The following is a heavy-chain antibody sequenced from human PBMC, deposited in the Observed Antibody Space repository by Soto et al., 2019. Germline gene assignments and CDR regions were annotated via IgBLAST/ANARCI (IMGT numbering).Heavy chain of an antibody. J-gene: IGHJ6*02. CDR3: ARHPSIAAAGDYYYYGMDV. V-gene: IGHV4-39*01. Sequence: TLSLTCTVSGGSISSSSYYWGWIRQPPGKGLEWIGSIYYSGSTYYNPSLKSRVTISVDTSKNQFSLKLSSVTAADTAVYYCARHPSIAAAGDYYYYGMDVWGQGTTVTVSS. CDR1: GGSISSSSYY. CDR2: IYYSGST. D-gene: IGHD6-13*01.